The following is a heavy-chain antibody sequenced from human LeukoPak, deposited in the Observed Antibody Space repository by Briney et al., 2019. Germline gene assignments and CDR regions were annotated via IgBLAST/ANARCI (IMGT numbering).Heavy chain of an antibody. CDR2: IIPIFGTA. Sequence: SVKVSCKASGGTFSSYAISWVRQAPGQGLEWMGGIIPIFGTANYAQKFQGRVTITADESTSTAYMELSSLRSEDTAVYYCASTINYYGSSGYYDYWGQGTLVTVSS. CDR3: ASTINYYGSSGYYDY. CDR1: GGTFSSYA. D-gene: IGHD3-22*01. J-gene: IGHJ4*02. V-gene: IGHV1-69*13.